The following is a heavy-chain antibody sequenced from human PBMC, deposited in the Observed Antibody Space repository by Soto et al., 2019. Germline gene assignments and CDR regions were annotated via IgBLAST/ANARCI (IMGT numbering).Heavy chain of an antibody. CDR3: ARMYYRVLFDY. D-gene: IGHD3-10*01. V-gene: IGHV4-4*07. J-gene: IGHJ4*02. CDR2: IYTSGST. Sequence: EILCRTCPFSGCSISIYCWSWLRPPAGKGLEWIGRIYTSGSTNYNPSLKSRVTISVDKSKNQFSLKLSSVTAADTAVYYCARMYYRVLFDYWGQGTLVTVSS. CDR1: GCSISIYC.